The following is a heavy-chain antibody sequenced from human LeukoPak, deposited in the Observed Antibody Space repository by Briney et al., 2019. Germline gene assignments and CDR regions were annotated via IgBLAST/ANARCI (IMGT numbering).Heavy chain of an antibody. Sequence: GGTLRLSCAASGFTFSNAWMSWVRQAPGKGLEWVSAISGSGGSTYYADSVKGRFTISRDNSKNTLYLQMNSLRAEATAVYYCAKDPTTATLGYWGQGTLVTVSS. CDR2: ISGSGGST. CDR3: AKDPTTATLGY. D-gene: IGHD4-17*01. V-gene: IGHV3-23*01. J-gene: IGHJ4*02. CDR1: GFTFSNAW.